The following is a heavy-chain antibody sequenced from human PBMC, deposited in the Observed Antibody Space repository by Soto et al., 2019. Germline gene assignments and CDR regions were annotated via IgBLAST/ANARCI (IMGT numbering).Heavy chain of an antibody. V-gene: IGHV1-18*01. J-gene: IGHJ5*02. D-gene: IGHD3-22*01. CDR1: GYTFTSYG. CDR2: ISAYNDHT. Sequence: GVSVKVSCKASGYTFTSYGVCWVRQAPGQGLEWMGWISAYNDHTNYAQKLQGRVTMTTDTSTSTAYMELRSLRSDDTAVYYCARVKGSGYHNWFDPWGQGTLVTVSS. CDR3: ARVKGSGYHNWFDP.